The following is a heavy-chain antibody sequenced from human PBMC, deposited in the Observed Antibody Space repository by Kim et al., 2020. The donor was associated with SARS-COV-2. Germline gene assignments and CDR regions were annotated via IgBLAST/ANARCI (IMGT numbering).Heavy chain of an antibody. D-gene: IGHD2-2*01. CDR3: AKGRQYQLLSLIWGAFDI. Sequence: GGSLRLSCAASGFTFDDYAMHWVRQAPGKGLEWVSLISGDGGSTYYADSVKGRFTISRDNSKNSLYLQMNSLRTEDTALYYCAKGRQYQLLSLIWGAFDIWGQGTMGTVSS. V-gene: IGHV3-43*02. CDR2: ISGDGGST. J-gene: IGHJ3*02. CDR1: GFTFDDYA.